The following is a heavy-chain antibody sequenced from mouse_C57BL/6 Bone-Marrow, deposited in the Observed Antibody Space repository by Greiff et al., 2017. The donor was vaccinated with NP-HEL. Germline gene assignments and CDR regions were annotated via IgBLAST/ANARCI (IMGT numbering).Heavy chain of an antibody. CDR2: IWRGGST. CDR3: AKRIYYYGTYAMDY. V-gene: IGHV2-5*01. D-gene: IGHD1-1*01. J-gene: IGHJ4*01. CDR1: GFSLTSYG. Sequence: QVQLKESGPGLVQPSQSLSITCTVSGFSLTSYGVHWVRQSPGQGLEWLGVIWRGGSTDYNAAFMSSLSITKDNSKSQVFFKMNRLQANDTAIYYCAKRIYYYGTYAMDYWGQGTSVTVSS.